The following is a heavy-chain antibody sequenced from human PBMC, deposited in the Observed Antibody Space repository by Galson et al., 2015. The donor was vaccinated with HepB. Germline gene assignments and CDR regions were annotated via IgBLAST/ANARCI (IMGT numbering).Heavy chain of an antibody. D-gene: IGHD4-17*01. CDR3: ARAWPLRTYYFDY. Sequence: SVKVSCKASGYTFTGYYMHWVRQAPGQGLEWMGWINPNSGGTNYAQKFQGWVTMTRDTSISTAYMELSRLRSDDTAVYYCARAWPLRTYYFDYWGQGTLVTVSS. V-gene: IGHV1-2*04. CDR1: GYTFTGYY. J-gene: IGHJ4*02. CDR2: INPNSGGT.